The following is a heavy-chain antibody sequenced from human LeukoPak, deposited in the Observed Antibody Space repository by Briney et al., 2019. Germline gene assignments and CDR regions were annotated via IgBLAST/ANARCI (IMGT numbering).Heavy chain of an antibody. CDR2: INHSGST. Sequence: TPSETLSLTCGVYGGSFSGYYWTWIRQSPGMGLEWIGEINHSGSTNYNPSLKSRVTISVDTSKNQFSLKLSSVTAADTAVYYCARCLGGFWTPSFHWFDPWGQGTLVTVSS. D-gene: IGHD3/OR15-3a*01. CDR3: ARCLGGFWTPSFHWFDP. CDR1: GGSFSGYY. V-gene: IGHV4-34*01. J-gene: IGHJ5*02.